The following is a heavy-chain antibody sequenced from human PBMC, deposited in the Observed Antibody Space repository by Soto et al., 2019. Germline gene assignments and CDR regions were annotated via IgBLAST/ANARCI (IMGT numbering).Heavy chain of an antibody. J-gene: IGHJ4*02. D-gene: IGHD2-21*01. CDR1: GFTFSSYS. CDR2: ISSSSSTI. CDR3: ARDGFRRVIERGSDY. Sequence: PGGSLRLSCAASGFTFSSYSMNWVRQAPGKGLEWVSYISSSSSTIYYADSVKGRFTISRDNAKNSLYLQMNSLRAEDTAVYYCARDGFRRVIERGSDYWGQGTLVTVSS. V-gene: IGHV3-48*01.